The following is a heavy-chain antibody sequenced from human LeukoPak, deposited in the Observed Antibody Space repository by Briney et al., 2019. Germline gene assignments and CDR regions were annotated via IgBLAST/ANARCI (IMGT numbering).Heavy chain of an antibody. CDR3: ARPAYRGSYYDAFDI. D-gene: IGHD1-26*01. CDR1: GGSLSSSSYY. CDR2: IYYSGST. V-gene: IGHV4-39*01. J-gene: IGHJ3*02. Sequence: SETLSLTCTVSGGSLSSSSYYWGWIRQPPGKGLEWIGSIYYSGSTYYNPSLKSRVTISVDTSKNKFSLKLNSVTAADTAVYYCARPAYRGSYYDAFDIWGQGTMVTVSS.